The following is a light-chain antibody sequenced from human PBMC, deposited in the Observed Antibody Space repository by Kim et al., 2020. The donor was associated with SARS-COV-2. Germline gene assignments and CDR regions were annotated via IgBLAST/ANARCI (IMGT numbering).Light chain of an antibody. CDR1: SSDVGSYNY. Sequence: QSVLTQPASVSGSPGQSITISCTGTSSDVGSYNYVSWYQQHPGKAPNLMIYDISSRPAGVSNLSSGSKSGNTASLTIAGLQAEDEADYYCSSYTSSSSRVFGGGTQLTVL. CDR2: DIS. V-gene: IGLV2-14*03. J-gene: IGLJ3*02. CDR3: SSYTSSSSRV.